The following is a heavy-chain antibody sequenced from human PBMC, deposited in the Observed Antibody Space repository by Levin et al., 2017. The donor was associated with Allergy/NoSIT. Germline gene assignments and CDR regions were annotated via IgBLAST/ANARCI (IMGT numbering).Heavy chain of an antibody. Sequence: PSETLSLTCTVSGGSISSGGYYWSWIRQHPGKGLEWIGYIYYSGSTYYNPSLKSRVTISVDTSKNQFSLKLSSVTAADTAVYYCARGLLRGRAFDIWGQGTMVTVSS. J-gene: IGHJ3*02. V-gene: IGHV4-31*03. CDR2: IYYSGST. CDR3: ARGLLRGRAFDI. CDR1: GGSISSGGYY.